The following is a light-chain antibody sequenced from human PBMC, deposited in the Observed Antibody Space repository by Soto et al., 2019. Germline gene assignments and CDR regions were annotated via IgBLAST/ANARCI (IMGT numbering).Light chain of an antibody. CDR1: QSIRSY. CDR3: QQSYTTPFT. Sequence: DIQMTQSPSSLSASVGDRVTITCRASQSIRSYLNWYQQKPAKAPELLIYEATSLQSGVPSRFSGSGSGTDFTLTISSLQPEDFETYYCQQSYTTPFTFGPGTKVDI. J-gene: IGKJ3*01. CDR2: EAT. V-gene: IGKV1-39*01.